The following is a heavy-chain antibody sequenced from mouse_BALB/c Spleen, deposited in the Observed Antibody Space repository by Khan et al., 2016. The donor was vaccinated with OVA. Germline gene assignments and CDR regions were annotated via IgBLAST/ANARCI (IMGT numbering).Heavy chain of an antibody. V-gene: IGHV1-77*01. CDR2: ISPGSGDT. CDR3: ARRNYFGYTFAY. CDR1: GYTFTDYY. D-gene: IGHD1-2*01. J-gene: IGHJ3*01. Sequence: QVQLQQSGAELARPGASVKLSCKASGYTFTDYYINWVKQRPGQGLEWIGEISPGSGDTYYNERFKGKATLTADTSSSTAYMQLRSLTSEASAVYCCARRNYFGYTFAYWGQGTLVTVAA.